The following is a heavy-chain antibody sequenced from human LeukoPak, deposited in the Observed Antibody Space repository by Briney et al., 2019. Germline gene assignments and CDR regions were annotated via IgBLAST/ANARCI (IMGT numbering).Heavy chain of an antibody. V-gene: IGHV3-53*01. CDR1: GFTVSSNY. Sequence: QPGGSLRLSCAASGFTVSSNYMSWVRQAPGKGLEWVSVIYSGGSTYYADSVKGRFTISRDNSKNTLYLQMNSLRAEDTAVYYCARERDSSWYFDYWGQGTLVTASS. CDR2: IYSGGST. D-gene: IGHD6-13*01. CDR3: ARERDSSWYFDY. J-gene: IGHJ4*02.